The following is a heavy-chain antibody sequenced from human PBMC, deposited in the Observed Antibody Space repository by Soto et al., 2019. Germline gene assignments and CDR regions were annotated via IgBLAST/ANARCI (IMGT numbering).Heavy chain of an antibody. Sequence: SETLSLTCTVSGDSISSSYWNWIRQAPGKGLEWIGYTDDTGSTNYNPSLKSRVTISVDMSKNQYSLKLSSVTAADTAVYYCARGVLEWLLRDSYYYYMDVWGKGTTVTVSS. CDR2: TDDTGST. V-gene: IGHV4-59*01. CDR1: GDSISSSY. D-gene: IGHD3-3*01. CDR3: ARGVLEWLLRDSYYYYMDV. J-gene: IGHJ6*03.